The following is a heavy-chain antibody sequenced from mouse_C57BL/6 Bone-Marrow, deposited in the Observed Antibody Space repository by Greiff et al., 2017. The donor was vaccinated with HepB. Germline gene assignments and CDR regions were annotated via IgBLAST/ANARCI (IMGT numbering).Heavy chain of an antibody. Sequence: VQLQQSGPGLVKPSQSLSLTCSVTGYSITSGYYWNWIRQFPGNKLEWMGYISYDGSNNYNPSLKNRITITRDTSKNQFFLKLNSVTTEDTATYYCAKSGVITTVVDWYFDVWGTGTTVTVSS. V-gene: IGHV3-6*01. J-gene: IGHJ1*03. CDR3: AKSGVITTVVDWYFDV. CDR1: GYSITSGYY. D-gene: IGHD1-1*01. CDR2: ISYDGSN.